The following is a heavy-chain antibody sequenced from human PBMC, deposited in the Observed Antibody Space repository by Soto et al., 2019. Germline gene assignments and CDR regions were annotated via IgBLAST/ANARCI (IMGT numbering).Heavy chain of an antibody. CDR2: ISSSSSYI. D-gene: IGHD3-16*02. Sequence: EVQLVESGGGLVKPGGSLRLSCAASGFTFSSYSMNWVRQAPGKGLEWVSSISSSSSYIYYADSVKGRFTISRDNAKNSLYLQMNSLRAEDTAVYYCARDGRGGVIVSYYMDVWGKGTTVTVSS. CDR1: GFTFSSYS. V-gene: IGHV3-21*01. CDR3: ARDGRGGVIVSYYMDV. J-gene: IGHJ6*03.